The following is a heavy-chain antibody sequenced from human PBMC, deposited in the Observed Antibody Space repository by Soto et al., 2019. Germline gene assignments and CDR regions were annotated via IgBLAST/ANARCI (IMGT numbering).Heavy chain of an antibody. J-gene: IGHJ6*02. CDR1: GGSISGYY. Sequence: PSETLSLTCTVSGGSISGYYWTWIRQPPGKGLEWIGYIYYSGSTDYNPSLKSRVIISVDTSKNQFSLQLRSVTAADTAIYYCARLHPTYYYYYAMDVWGQGTTVT. CDR3: ARLHPTYYYYYAMDV. V-gene: IGHV4-59*08. CDR2: IYYSGST.